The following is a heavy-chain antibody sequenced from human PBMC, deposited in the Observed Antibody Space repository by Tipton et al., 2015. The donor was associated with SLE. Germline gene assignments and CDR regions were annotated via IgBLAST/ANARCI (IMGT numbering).Heavy chain of an antibody. Sequence: TLSLTCNVSVYSISSSHWWGWIRQPPGKGLEWLGDFCDSGRTNQNPSLHGRVSMSADTSKRQFSVTLKSVTAADTAVYYCARRAAGIDLWGQGIPVTVSS. CDR1: VYSISSSHW. J-gene: IGHJ5*02. V-gene: IGHV4-28*01. CDR2: FCDSGRT. D-gene: IGHD6-13*01. CDR3: ARRAAGIDL.